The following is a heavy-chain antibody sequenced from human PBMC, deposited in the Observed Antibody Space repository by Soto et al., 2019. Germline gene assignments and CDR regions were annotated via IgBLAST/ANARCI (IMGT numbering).Heavy chain of an antibody. V-gene: IGHV4-39*01. J-gene: IGHJ5*02. Sequence: PSETLSLTCTVSGDSIISSDFYWGWVRQPPGKGLEWIGSIFYLGSSYYNPSLKSRVTMSVDTSKNQFSLRLRSVTAADTALYFCARHSLAIRNNNWFDPWGQGTMVTVSS. CDR3: ARHSLAIRNNNWFDP. D-gene: IGHD3-3*02. CDR2: IFYLGSS. CDR1: GDSIISSDFY.